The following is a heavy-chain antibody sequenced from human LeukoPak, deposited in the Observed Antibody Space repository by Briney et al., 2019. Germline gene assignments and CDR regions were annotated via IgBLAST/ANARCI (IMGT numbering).Heavy chain of an antibody. CDR1: GYIFTSYY. CDR3: ASSTDTAMVPHDY. D-gene: IGHD5-18*01. J-gene: IGHJ4*02. CDR2: INPSGGST. Sequence: GSSVKVSCKASGYIFTSYYMHWVRQAPGQGLEWMGIINPSGGSTSYAQKFQGRVTVTEDTSTDTAYMELSSLRSEDTAVYYCASSTDTAMVPHDYWGQGTLVTVSS. V-gene: IGHV1-46*01.